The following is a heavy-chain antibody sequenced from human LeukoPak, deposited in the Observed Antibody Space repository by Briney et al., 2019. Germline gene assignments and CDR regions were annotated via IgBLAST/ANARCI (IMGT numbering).Heavy chain of an antibody. J-gene: IGHJ4*02. Sequence: GGSLRLSCAASGFTFSSYAMSWVRQAPGKGLEWVSAISGSGGSTYYADSVKGRFTIPRDNSKNTLYLQMNSLRAEDTAVYYCAKVVMVYAIQVYYFDYWGQGTLVTVSS. CDR3: AKVVMVYAIQVYYFDY. V-gene: IGHV3-23*01. CDR1: GFTFSSYA. CDR2: ISGSGGST. D-gene: IGHD2-8*01.